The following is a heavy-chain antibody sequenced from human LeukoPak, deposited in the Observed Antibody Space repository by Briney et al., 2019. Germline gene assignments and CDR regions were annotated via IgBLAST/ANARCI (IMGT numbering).Heavy chain of an antibody. J-gene: IGHJ6*02. Sequence: ETXSLTCTVXGGSXSXXYWSWVXXSRXXGLXXVGYIYHSGTTNYNPSLKSRVTISVDTSKNQFSLKLSSVTAADTAVYYCARLGSYGYGYYYGMDVWGQGTTVTVSS. CDR2: IYHSGTT. CDR3: ARLGSYGYGYYYGMDV. V-gene: IGHV4-59*08. D-gene: IGHD5-18*01. CDR1: GGSXSXXY.